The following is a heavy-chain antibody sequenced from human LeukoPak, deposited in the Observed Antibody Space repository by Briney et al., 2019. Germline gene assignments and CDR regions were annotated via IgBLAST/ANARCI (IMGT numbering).Heavy chain of an antibody. CDR1: GFTFSSYA. V-gene: IGHV3-23*01. CDR3: AKDGGLWVSAHWGDS. J-gene: IGHJ4*02. Sequence: GGSLRLSCAASGFTFSSYAMSWVRQAPGKGLEWVSAISSSGGSTYHADSVKGRFTVSRDNSKNTLFLQMNSLRAEDTAVYYCAKDGGLWVSAHWGDSWGRGTLVTVSS. CDR2: ISSSGGST. D-gene: IGHD7-27*01.